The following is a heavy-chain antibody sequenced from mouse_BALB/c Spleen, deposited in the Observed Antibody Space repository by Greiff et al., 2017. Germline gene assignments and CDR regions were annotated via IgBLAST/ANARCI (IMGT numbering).Heavy chain of an antibody. CDR3: ARSLGQGFYAMDY. Sequence: QVQLQQPGAELVMPGASVKMSCKASGYTFTDYWMHWVKQRPGQGLEWIGAIDTSDSYTSYNQKFKGKATLTVDESSSTAYMQLSSLTSEDSAVYYCARSLGQGFYAMDYWGQGTSVTVSS. CDR2: IDTSDSYT. J-gene: IGHJ4*01. V-gene: IGHV1-69*01. CDR1: GYTFTDYW. D-gene: IGHD3-3*01.